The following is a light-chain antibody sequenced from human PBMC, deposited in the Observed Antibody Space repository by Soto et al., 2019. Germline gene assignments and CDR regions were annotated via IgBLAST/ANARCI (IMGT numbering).Light chain of an antibody. J-gene: IGKJ5*01. CDR1: DSLLHSDGKTY. CDR3: MQSVQLPIT. V-gene: IGKV2D-29*01. CDR2: EVS. Sequence: IVMTQTPLSLSVTPGEPDSIFCKSIDSLLHSDGKTYLYWYLQKQGQPPQIXIYEVSRRFSGETDRFSGSGSATDVKLKISRVEADDVGIYYCMQSVQLPITFGQGTRLEIK.